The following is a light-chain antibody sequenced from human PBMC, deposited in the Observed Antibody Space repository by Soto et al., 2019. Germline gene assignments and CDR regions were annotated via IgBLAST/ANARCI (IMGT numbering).Light chain of an antibody. CDR3: QQRSNWPPRFT. Sequence: EIVLTQSPATLSLSPGDRATLSCRASQSISSYLAWYQQKPGQAPSLLIYDASNRATGIPARFSGSGSGTDFTLTISSLEPEDFAVYYCQQRSNWPPRFTFGPGTKVDIK. V-gene: IGKV3-11*01. CDR1: QSISSY. J-gene: IGKJ3*01. CDR2: DAS.